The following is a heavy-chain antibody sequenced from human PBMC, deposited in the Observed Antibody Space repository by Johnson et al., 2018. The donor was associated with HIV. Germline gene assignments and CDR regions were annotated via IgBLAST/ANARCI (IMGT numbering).Heavy chain of an antibody. CDR3: TTDIPVIVLGGPDI. V-gene: IGHV3-33*03. D-gene: IGHD2-8*02. CDR2: IWYDGREK. CDR1: GFTFSSFG. J-gene: IGHJ3*02. Sequence: QVQLVESGGGVVQPGRSLRLSCAASGFTFSSFGMPWVRQAPGKGLEWVAVIWYDGREKYYVDSVKGRFTISRDNAKNSLYLQMNSLKTEDTAVYYCTTDIPVIVLGGPDIWGQGTMVTVSS.